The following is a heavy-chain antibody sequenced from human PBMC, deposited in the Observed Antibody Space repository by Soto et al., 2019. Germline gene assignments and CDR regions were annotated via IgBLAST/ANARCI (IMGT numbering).Heavy chain of an antibody. V-gene: IGHV3-30*03. CDR1: GFTFSSYG. Sequence: GGSLRLSCAASGFTFSSYGMHWVRQAPGKGLEWVAVISYDGSNKYYADSVKGRFTISRDNSKNTLYLQMNSLRAEDTAIYYCARSESPLKVISFLDSWGQGALVTSPQ. CDR2: ISYDGSNK. D-gene: IGHD3-22*01. J-gene: IGHJ4*02. CDR3: ARSESPLKVISFLDS.